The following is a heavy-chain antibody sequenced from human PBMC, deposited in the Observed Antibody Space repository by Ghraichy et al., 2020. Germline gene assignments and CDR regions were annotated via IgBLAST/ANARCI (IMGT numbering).Heavy chain of an antibody. V-gene: IGHV3-53*01. J-gene: IGHJ4*02. Sequence: GGSLRLSCAASGFTVSSNYMSWVRQAPGKGLEWVSVIYSGGSTYYADSVKGRFTISRDNSKNTLYLQMNSLRAEDTAVYYCARGYYDTSCYFGGNYWGLGTLVTVSS. CDR3: ARGYYDTSCYFGGNY. D-gene: IGHD3-22*01. CDR2: IYSGGST. CDR1: GFTVSSNY.